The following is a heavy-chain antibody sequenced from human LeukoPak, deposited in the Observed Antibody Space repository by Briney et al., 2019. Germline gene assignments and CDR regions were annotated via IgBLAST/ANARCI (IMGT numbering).Heavy chain of an antibody. D-gene: IGHD2-2*01. J-gene: IGHJ4*02. V-gene: IGHV3-23*01. Sequence: GGSLRLSCAAPGFTFSSSAMSWVRQAPGKGLEWVSTISGSGDRTYYADSVKGRFTISRDNSKNTLFLHMNSLRAEDTAVYSCAKAGSTAIRSYFDYWGQGTLVTVSS. CDR3: AKAGSTAIRSYFDY. CDR2: ISGSGDRT. CDR1: GFTFSSSA.